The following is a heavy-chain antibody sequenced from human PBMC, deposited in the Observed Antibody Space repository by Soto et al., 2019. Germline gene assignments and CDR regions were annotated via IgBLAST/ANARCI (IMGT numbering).Heavy chain of an antibody. Sequence: EVQLVESGGGLVQPGGSLRLSCAASGFTVSSNYMSWVRQAPGKGLEWVSVIYSGGSTYYADSVKGRFTISRHNSKNTLYLQMNSLRAEDTAVYYCARDPYYDSSGYLASYGMDVWGQGTTVTVS. D-gene: IGHD3-22*01. CDR2: IYSGGST. CDR3: ARDPYYDSSGYLASYGMDV. V-gene: IGHV3-53*04. J-gene: IGHJ6*02. CDR1: GFTVSSNY.